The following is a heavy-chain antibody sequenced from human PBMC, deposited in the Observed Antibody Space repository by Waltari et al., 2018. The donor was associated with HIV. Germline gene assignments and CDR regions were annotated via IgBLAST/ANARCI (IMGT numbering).Heavy chain of an antibody. V-gene: IGHV1-2*02. Sequence: QVQLVQSGAEVKKPGASVKVSCTASGYTFTAYYMHWVRRAPGQGLEWMGWINPNSGGTNYAQKFQGRVTMTRDTSISTAYMELSRLRSDDTAVYYCARDQGGIAVAGTPGDYWGQGTLVTVSS. CDR3: ARDQGGIAVAGTPGDY. CDR1: GYTFTAYY. J-gene: IGHJ4*02. D-gene: IGHD6-19*01. CDR2: INPNSGGT.